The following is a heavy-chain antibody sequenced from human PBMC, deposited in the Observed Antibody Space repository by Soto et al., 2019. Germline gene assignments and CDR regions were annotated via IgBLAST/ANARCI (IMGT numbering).Heavy chain of an antibody. CDR1: GFTFNSLS. Sequence: PGGSLRLSCTGSGFTFNSLSLHWVRQAPGKGLEWVSAISGSGGSTYYADSVKGRFTISRDNSKNTLYLQMNSLRAEDTAVYYCAKAGYGDYPDAFDIWGQGTMVTVSS. CDR3: AKAGYGDYPDAFDI. D-gene: IGHD4-17*01. J-gene: IGHJ3*02. CDR2: ISGSGGST. V-gene: IGHV3-23*01.